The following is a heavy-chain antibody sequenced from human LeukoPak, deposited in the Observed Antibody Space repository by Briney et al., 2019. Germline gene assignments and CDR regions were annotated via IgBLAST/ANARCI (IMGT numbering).Heavy chain of an antibody. CDR3: AVSNGGYGP. J-gene: IGHJ5*02. V-gene: IGHV3-74*01. CDR2: INSDGTTT. Sequence: PGGSLRLSCGSTAFNFTAYWMHWVRQDPRQGLLWVARINSDGTTTNYADSVKGRFTISRDNAKITLFLQMNSLRAEDTAVYFCAVSNGGYGPWGQGALVTVSS. CDR1: AFNFTAYW. D-gene: IGHD5-12*01.